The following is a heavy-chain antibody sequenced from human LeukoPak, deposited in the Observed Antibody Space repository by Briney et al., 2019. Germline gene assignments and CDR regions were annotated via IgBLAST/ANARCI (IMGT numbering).Heavy chain of an antibody. V-gene: IGHV3-23*01. CDR2: IGASGGST. Sequence: GGPLRPSCTTSGFPFSSYAMSWGRKAPGKGLEWVSGIGASGGSTYYADSVKGRFTISRDNYKNTPSLQMNSLRTEDTAVYYCAKAEGYDVLPGFDYWGQGTLVTVSS. J-gene: IGHJ4*02. CDR1: GFPFSSYA. CDR3: AKAEGYDVLPGFDY. D-gene: IGHD3-9*01.